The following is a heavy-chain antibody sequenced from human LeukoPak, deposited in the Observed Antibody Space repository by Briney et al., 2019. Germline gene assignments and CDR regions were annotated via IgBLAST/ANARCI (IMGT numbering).Heavy chain of an antibody. CDR3: ARDSSAPRSYFALDV. Sequence: LRLSCAASGFTFNSYTMNWVRQAPGKGLEWIGDVSLDGITNYNPSLLGRVTISLDKSAKQVSLRLTSVTAADTAIYYCARDSSAPRSYFALDVWGQGTTVTVSS. J-gene: IGHJ6*01. D-gene: IGHD6-19*01. CDR2: VSLDGIT. V-gene: IGHV4-34*09. CDR1: GFTFNSYTM.